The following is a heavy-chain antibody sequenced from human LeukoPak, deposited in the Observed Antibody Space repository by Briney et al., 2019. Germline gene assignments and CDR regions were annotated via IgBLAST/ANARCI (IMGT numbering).Heavy chain of an antibody. CDR2: ITYNGSNK. D-gene: IGHD3-22*01. Sequence: QPGGSLRLSCAASEFTFSSYAMHWVRQAPGKGLEWVGVITYNGSNKYYADAVKGRFTISRDNSKNTLYLQMNSLRTEDTAVYYCARDCDTSGYYYCGMDVWGQGTTVAVSS. CDR1: EFTFSSYA. J-gene: IGHJ6*02. V-gene: IGHV3-30-3*01. CDR3: ARDCDTSGYYYCGMDV.